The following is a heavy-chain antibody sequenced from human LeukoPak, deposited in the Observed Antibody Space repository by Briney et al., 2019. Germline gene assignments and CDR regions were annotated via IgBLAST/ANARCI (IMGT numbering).Heavy chain of an antibody. Sequence: SETLSLTCAVSGYSISSGYYWGWIRQPPGNGLEWIGSIYHSGSTYYNPSLKSRVTISVDTSKNQFSLKLSSVTAADTAVYYCARHLRRCNWNDDIWFDPWGQGTLVTVSS. V-gene: IGHV4-38-2*01. J-gene: IGHJ5*02. CDR2: IYHSGST. D-gene: IGHD1-1*01. CDR3: ARHLRRCNWNDDIWFDP. CDR1: GYSISSGYY.